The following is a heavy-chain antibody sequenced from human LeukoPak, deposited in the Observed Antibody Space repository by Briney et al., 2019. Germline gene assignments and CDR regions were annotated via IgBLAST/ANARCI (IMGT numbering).Heavy chain of an antibody. CDR2: IYHSGST. CDR3: ARGAMVRGINP. V-gene: IGHV4-4*02. D-gene: IGHD3-10*01. CDR1: GGSISSSNW. J-gene: IGHJ5*02. Sequence: SETLSLTCAVSGGSISSSNWWSWVRQPPGKGLEWIGEIYHSGSTNYNPSLKSRVTISVDTSKNQFSLKLSSVTAADTAVYYCARGAMVRGINPWGQGTLVTVSS.